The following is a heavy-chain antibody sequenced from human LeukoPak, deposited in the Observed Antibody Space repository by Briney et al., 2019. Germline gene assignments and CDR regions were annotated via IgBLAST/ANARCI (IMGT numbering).Heavy chain of an antibody. J-gene: IGHJ4*02. V-gene: IGHV1-18*01. CDR2: ISAYNGNT. CDR1: GYTFTSYG. D-gene: IGHD6-19*01. CDR3: ARDLVPYSSGWYYFDY. Sequence: GASVKVSCKASGYTFTSYGISWVRQAPGQGLEWMGWISAYNGNTNYAQKLQGRVTMTTDTSTSTAYMELRSLRSDDTAVYYCARDLVPYSSGWYYFDYWGQGTLVTVSS.